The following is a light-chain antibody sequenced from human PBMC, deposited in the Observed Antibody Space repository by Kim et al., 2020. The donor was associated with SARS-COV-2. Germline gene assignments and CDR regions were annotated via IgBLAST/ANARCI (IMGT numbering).Light chain of an antibody. CDR2: VGS. J-gene: IGKJ5*01. Sequence: YVGDRFTITCRASQPISNYLNCDQQKPGKAPNLLIFVGSSLHTGVPSRFSGSGSGTDFTLTINNLQLEDFATYYCQQTYSTPPVTFGQGTRLEIK. CDR1: QPISNY. CDR3: QQTYSTPPVT. V-gene: IGKV1-39*01.